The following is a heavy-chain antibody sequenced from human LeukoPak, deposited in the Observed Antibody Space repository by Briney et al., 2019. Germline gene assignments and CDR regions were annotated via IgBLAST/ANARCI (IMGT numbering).Heavy chain of an antibody. V-gene: IGHV1-18*01. Sequence: GASVKVSCKASGYTFTSYDINWVRQAPGQGLEWMGWISAYNGNTNYAQKLQGRVTMTTDTSTSTAYMALRSLRSDDTAVYYCARVGRGYSYGYEDYWGQGTLVTVSS. CDR1: GYTFTSYD. J-gene: IGHJ4*02. CDR3: ARVGRGYSYGYEDY. D-gene: IGHD5-18*01. CDR2: ISAYNGNT.